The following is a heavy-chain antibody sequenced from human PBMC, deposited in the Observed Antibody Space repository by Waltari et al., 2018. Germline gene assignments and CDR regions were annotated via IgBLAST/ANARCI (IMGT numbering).Heavy chain of an antibody. V-gene: IGHV4-4*07. CDR3: ARDHRNYDFWSGLGAFDI. Sequence: QVQLQESGPGLVKPSETLSLTCTVSGGSISSYYWSWIRQPAGKGLEWIGRIYTSGTTHSNPSLKSRVTMSVDTSKNQFSLKLSSVTAADTAVYYCARDHRNYDFWSGLGAFDIWGQGTMVTVSS. J-gene: IGHJ3*02. CDR1: GGSISSYY. CDR2: IYTSGTT. D-gene: IGHD3-3*01.